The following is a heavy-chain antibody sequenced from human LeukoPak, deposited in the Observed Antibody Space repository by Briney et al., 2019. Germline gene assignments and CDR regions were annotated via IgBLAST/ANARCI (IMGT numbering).Heavy chain of an antibody. Sequence: GRSLRLSCAASGFTFSSYGMHWVRQAPGKGLEWVAVISYDGSNKYYADSVKGRFTISRDNSKDTLYLQMNSLRAEDTAVYYCAKQGNYYDSSGSEPFDYWGQGTLVTVSS. V-gene: IGHV3-30*18. CDR2: ISYDGSNK. D-gene: IGHD3-22*01. J-gene: IGHJ4*02. CDR3: AKQGNYYDSSGSEPFDY. CDR1: GFTFSSYG.